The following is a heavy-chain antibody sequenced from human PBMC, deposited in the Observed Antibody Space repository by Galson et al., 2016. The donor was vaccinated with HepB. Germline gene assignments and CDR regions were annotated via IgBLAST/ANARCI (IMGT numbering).Heavy chain of an antibody. CDR1: GFTFSSYG. V-gene: IGHV3-NL1*01. J-gene: IGHJ6*02. CDR3: ARASGIRGIKGAMDV. D-gene: IGHD3-10*01. Sequence: SLRLSCAASGFTFSSYGMHWVRQAPGKGLECVSVIHDDGSTNYADSVMGRFPISRDNSKNTLYLEMNSLRAEDVAVYYCARASGIRGIKGAMDVWGQGTTVSVSS. CDR2: IHDDGST.